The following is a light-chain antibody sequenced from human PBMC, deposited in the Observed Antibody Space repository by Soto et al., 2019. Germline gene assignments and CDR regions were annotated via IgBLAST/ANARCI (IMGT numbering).Light chain of an antibody. Sequence: LTQPASVSGSPGQSITISCTGTSSDVGGYNYVSWYQQHPGKAPKLMIYDVSNRPSGVSDRFSGSKSGNTASLTISGLQAEDEADYYCSSYTSSSTLYVFGTGTKVTV. CDR3: SSYTSSSTLYV. J-gene: IGLJ1*01. CDR1: SSDVGGYNY. V-gene: IGLV2-14*01. CDR2: DVS.